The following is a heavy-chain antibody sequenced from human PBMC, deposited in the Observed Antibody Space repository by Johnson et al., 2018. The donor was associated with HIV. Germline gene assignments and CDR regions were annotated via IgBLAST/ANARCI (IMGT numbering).Heavy chain of an antibody. Sequence: VQLVESGGGLIQPGGSLRLSCAVSEFTVSSNFMSWVRQAPGKGLEWVSVIYSGVNTYYADSVKGRFTISRDNSKNSLYLQMNSLRTEDTALYYCALTGTKRDDAFDIWGQGTMVTVSS. V-gene: IGHV3-53*01. CDR1: EFTVSSNF. CDR3: ALTGTKRDDAFDI. D-gene: IGHD1-20*01. CDR2: IYSGVNT. J-gene: IGHJ3*02.